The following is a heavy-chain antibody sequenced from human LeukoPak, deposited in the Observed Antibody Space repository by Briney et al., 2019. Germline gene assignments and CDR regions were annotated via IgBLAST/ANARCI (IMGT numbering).Heavy chain of an antibody. CDR3: ARDRGSGSYYPNWFDP. Sequence: PSQTLSLTCTVSGGSISSDSYYWSWIRQPAGKGLEWIVRIYTSGSTNYNPSLKSRVTISVDTSKNQFSLKLSSVTAADTAVYYCARDRGSGSYYPNWFDPWGQGTLVTVSS. D-gene: IGHD3-10*01. CDR2: IYTSGST. V-gene: IGHV4-61*02. J-gene: IGHJ5*02. CDR1: GGSISSDSYY.